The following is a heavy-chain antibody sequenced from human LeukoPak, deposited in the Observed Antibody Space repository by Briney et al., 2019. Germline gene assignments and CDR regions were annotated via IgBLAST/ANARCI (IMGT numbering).Heavy chain of an antibody. J-gene: IGHJ1*01. D-gene: IGHD1-7*01. CDR2: ISSSSSYI. CDR3: AGIVRTSSP. Sequence: AGGSLTLTCTVSGFTISSCNRKCLRQAPGKGLEWVSSISSSSSYIYYADSVKGRFTISRDNAKNLLYLQMNSLRAEDTAWYYFAGIVRTSSPWGQGTLVTVSS. CDR1: GFTISSCN. V-gene: IGHV3-21*01.